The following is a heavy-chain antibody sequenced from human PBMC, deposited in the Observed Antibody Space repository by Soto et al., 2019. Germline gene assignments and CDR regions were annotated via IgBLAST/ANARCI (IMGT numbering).Heavy chain of an antibody. Sequence: TGGSLRLSCAASGFTFSSYAMHWVRQAPGKGLEWVAVISYDGSNKYYADSVKGRFTISRDNSKNTLYLQMNSLRAEDTAVYYCARGGYCSSTSCYIGSEFDYWGQGTLVTVSS. CDR2: ISYDGSNK. D-gene: IGHD2-2*02. CDR3: ARGGYCSSTSCYIGSEFDY. J-gene: IGHJ4*02. V-gene: IGHV3-30-3*01. CDR1: GFTFSSYA.